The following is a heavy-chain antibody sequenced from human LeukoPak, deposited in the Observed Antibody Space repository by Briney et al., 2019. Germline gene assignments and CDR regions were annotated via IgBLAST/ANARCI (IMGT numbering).Heavy chain of an antibody. V-gene: IGHV4-59*08. CDR1: GGSISSYY. Sequence: PETLSLTCTVSGGSISSYYWSWIRQPPGKGLEWIGYIYYSGSTNYNPSLKSRVTISVDTSKNQFSLKLSSVTAADTAVYYCARQVDSSGYYYTFDYWGQGTLVTVSS. CDR3: ARQVDSSGYYYTFDY. CDR2: IYYSGST. J-gene: IGHJ4*02. D-gene: IGHD3-22*01.